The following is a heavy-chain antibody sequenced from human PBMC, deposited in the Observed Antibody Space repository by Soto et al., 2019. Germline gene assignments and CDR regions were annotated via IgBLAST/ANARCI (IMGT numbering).Heavy chain of an antibody. D-gene: IGHD6-19*01. V-gene: IGHV4-39*01. J-gene: IGHJ5*02. CDR2: IYYSGST. Sequence: PXETLSLTCSVAGCSINSSSYFWGWVRQPPGKGLEWIGSIYYSGSTYYNPSLRSRVTISVDTSKNQFSLKLSSVTAADTAVFYCARHYSSGSRNWFDTWGQGTLVTVS. CDR1: GCSINSSSYF. CDR3: ARHYSSGSRNWFDT.